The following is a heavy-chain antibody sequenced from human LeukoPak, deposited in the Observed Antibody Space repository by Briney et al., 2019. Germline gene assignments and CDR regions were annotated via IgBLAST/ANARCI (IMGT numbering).Heavy chain of an antibody. CDR3: ARRIAVPGHDAFDV. D-gene: IGHD6-19*01. CDR1: GYTFTDYF. Sequence: ASVRVSCKTFGYTFTDYFLHWVRQAPGQGLECMGWVNPKNGDTNYARKFQGNVAMARDTSIRTAYMDLKRLRSDDTAIYFCARRIAVPGHDAFDVWGQGTLVTVSS. J-gene: IGHJ3*01. V-gene: IGHV1-2*02. CDR2: VNPKNGDT.